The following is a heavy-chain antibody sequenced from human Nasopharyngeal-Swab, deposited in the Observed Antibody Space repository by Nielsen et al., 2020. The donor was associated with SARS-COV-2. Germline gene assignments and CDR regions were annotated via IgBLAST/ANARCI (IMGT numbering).Heavy chain of an antibody. D-gene: IGHD2-21*01. CDR2: ISYDGSNK. Sequence: WIRQPPGKGLEWVAVISYDGSNKYYADSVKGRFTISRDNSKNTLYLQMNSLRAEDTAVYYCAKVGIPRGYYYGMDVWGQGTTVTVSS. CDR3: AKVGIPRGYYYGMDV. V-gene: IGHV3-30*18. J-gene: IGHJ6*02.